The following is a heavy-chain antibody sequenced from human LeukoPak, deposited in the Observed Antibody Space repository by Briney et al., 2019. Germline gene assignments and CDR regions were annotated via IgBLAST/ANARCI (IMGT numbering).Heavy chain of an antibody. CDR1: GYTLTSYY. V-gene: IGHV1-46*01. CDR3: ARVAGTAMVTMYY. J-gene: IGHJ4*02. Sequence: ASVKVSCKASGYTLTSYYMHWVRQAPGQGLEWVGLINPSGGSTSYAQKFQGRVTMTSDTSTSTVYMELGSLRSEDTAVYYCARVAGTAMVTMYYWGQGTLVTVSS. D-gene: IGHD5-18*01. CDR2: INPSGGST.